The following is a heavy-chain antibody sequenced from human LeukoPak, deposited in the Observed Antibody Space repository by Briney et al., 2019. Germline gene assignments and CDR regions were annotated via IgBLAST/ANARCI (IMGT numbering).Heavy chain of an antibody. D-gene: IGHD2-15*01. Sequence: PSQTLSLTCTVSGGSISSGGYYWSWIRQHPGKGLEWIGYIYYSGSTYYNPSLKSRVTISVDTSKNQFSLKLSSVTAADTAVYYCARVVVVAATNYYYYMDVWGKGTTVTVSS. CDR2: IYYSGST. J-gene: IGHJ6*03. V-gene: IGHV4-31*03. CDR1: GGSISSGGYY. CDR3: ARVVVVAATNYYYYMDV.